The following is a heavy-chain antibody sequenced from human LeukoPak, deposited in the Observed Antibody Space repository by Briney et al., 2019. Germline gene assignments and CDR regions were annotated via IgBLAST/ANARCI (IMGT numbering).Heavy chain of an antibody. D-gene: IGHD3-9*01. CDR3: AGRDILTGYYDYYYYGMDV. Sequence: GGSLRLSCAASGFTFSSYGMHWVRQAPGKGLEWVAVIWYDGSNKYYADSVKGRFTISRDNSKNTLYLQMNSLRAEDTAVYYCAGRDILTGYYDYYYYGMDVWGQGTTVTVSS. CDR1: GFTFSSYG. V-gene: IGHV3-33*01. J-gene: IGHJ6*02. CDR2: IWYDGSNK.